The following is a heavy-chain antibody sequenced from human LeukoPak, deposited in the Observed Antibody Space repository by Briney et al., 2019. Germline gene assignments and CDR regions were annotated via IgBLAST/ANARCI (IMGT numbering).Heavy chain of an antibody. V-gene: IGHV3-15*01. CDR1: GFTFSNTW. CDR3: TTGVGYYYGSGDLGY. Sequence: GGSLRLSCAASGFTFSNTWMSWVRQAPGKGLEWVGRIKSKTDGGTTDYAAPVKGRFTISRDDSKNTLYLQMNSLKTEDTAVYYCTTGVGYYYGSGDLGYWGQGTLVTVSS. J-gene: IGHJ4*02. D-gene: IGHD3-10*01. CDR2: IKSKTDGGTT.